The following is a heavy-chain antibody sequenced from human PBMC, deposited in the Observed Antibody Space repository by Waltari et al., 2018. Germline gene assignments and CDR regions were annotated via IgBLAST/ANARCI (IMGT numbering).Heavy chain of an antibody. CDR1: GGSISSSSYY. Sequence: QLQLQESGPGLVKPSETLSLTCTVSGGSISSSSYYWGWIRQPPGKGREWIGSIYYSGSTYYNPSLKSRVTISVDTSKNQFSLKLSSVTAADTAVYYCARDEGYYDSSGRIDYWGQGTLVTVSS. V-gene: IGHV4-39*07. CDR2: IYYSGST. D-gene: IGHD3-22*01. J-gene: IGHJ4*02. CDR3: ARDEGYYDSSGRIDY.